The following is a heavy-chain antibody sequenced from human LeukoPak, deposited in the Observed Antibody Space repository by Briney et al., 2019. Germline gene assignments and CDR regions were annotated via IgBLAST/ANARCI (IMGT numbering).Heavy chain of an antibody. J-gene: IGHJ4*02. CDR2: IHYSGRT. CDR3: ARNLYSQYYFDY. Sequence: SETLSLTCTVSGGSISSYYWSWIRQSPGKGLEWIGYIHYSGRTNYNPSLKSRVTISVDTSKNQFSLKLSSVTAADTAVYYCARNLYSQYYFDYWGQGTLVTVSS. V-gene: IGHV4-59*01. D-gene: IGHD2-21*01. CDR1: GGSISSYY.